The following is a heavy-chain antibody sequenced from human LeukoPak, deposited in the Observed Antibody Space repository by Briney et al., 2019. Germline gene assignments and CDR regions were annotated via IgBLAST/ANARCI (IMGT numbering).Heavy chain of an antibody. CDR1: GFNFRDHW. D-gene: IGHD3-10*01. V-gene: IGHV3-7*01. CDR2: IKPDGSEK. Sequence: GGSLRLSCAGSGFNFRDHWMSWLRQAPEKGPEWVAHIKPDGSEKYYVDSVKGRFIISRDDARNLLSLQMNSLRAEDTAVYYCAGSFGDVKNFWGQGTLVTVSS. J-gene: IGHJ4*01. CDR3: AGSFGDVKNF.